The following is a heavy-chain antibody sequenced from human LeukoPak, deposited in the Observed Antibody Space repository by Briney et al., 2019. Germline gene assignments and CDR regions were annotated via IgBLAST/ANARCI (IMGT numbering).Heavy chain of an antibody. CDR1: GFTFSSYA. V-gene: IGHV3-30-3*01. CDR2: ISYDGSNK. J-gene: IGHJ4*02. Sequence: PGGSLRLSCAASGFTFSSYALHWVRQAPGKGLEWVAVISYDGSNKYHADYVKGRFTISRDNSKNTLYLQMNSLRAEDTAVYYCARGLGFSWYYFDYWGQGTLVTVSS. D-gene: IGHD6-19*01. CDR3: ARGLGFSWYYFDY.